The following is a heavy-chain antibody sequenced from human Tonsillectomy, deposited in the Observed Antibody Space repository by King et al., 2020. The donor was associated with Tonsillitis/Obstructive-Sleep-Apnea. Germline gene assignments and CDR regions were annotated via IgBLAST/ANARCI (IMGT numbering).Heavy chain of an antibody. CDR1: GFTFSRYW. V-gene: IGHV3-74*01. CDR2: INSDGSST. Sequence: VQLVESGGGLVQPGGSLRLSCAASGFTFSRYWMYWVRQAPGRGLVWVSRINSDGSSTSYADSVKGRFTISRDNAKNTLYLQMNSLRAEDTAVYYCARRHFYDSSAYNYYYYYGMDVWGQGTTVTVSS. CDR3: ARRHFYDSSAYNYYYYYGMDV. J-gene: IGHJ6*02. D-gene: IGHD3-22*01.